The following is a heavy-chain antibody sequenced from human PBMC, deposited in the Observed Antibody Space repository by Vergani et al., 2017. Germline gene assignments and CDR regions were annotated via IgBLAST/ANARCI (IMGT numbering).Heavy chain of an antibody. CDR2: MNGDGDTI. CDR1: GFTFNEYW. D-gene: IGHD3-3*01. Sequence: EVELVESGGGLVQPGGSLRLSCAASGFTFNEYWMHWARQVPGKGLVWVSGMNGDGDTISYVDSVKGRFTISRDNAKNTLFLQMNSLRAEDTAVYYCARARKFRFGVVWENWFDPWGQGTLVTVSS. V-gene: IGHV3-74*01. J-gene: IGHJ5*02. CDR3: ARARKFRFGVVWENWFDP.